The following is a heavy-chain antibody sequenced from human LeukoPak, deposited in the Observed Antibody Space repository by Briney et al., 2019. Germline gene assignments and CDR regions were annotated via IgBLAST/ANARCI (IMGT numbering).Heavy chain of an antibody. CDR3: ARAGDYGDYVGWFDP. CDR2: IHISGST. CDR1: GGSISSYY. D-gene: IGHD4-17*01. V-gene: IGHV4-4*07. Sequence: SETLSLTCTVSGGSISSYYWSWIRQPAGKGLEWIGRIHISGSTNYNPSLKSRVTMSVDTSKKQFSLKLTSVTAADTAVYYCARAGDYGDYVGWFDPWGQGTLVTVSS. J-gene: IGHJ5*02.